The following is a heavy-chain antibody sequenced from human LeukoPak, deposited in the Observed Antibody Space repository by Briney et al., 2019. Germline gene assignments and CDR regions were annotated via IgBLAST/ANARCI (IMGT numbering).Heavy chain of an antibody. CDR1: GFTFSSYS. Sequence: GGSLRLSCAASGFTFSSYSVNWVRQAPGKGLEWVSSISSSSSYIYYADSVKGRFTISRDNAKNSLYLQMNSLRAEDTAVYYCARDYSSGSMEFDYWGQGTLVTVSS. CDR2: ISSSSSYI. D-gene: IGHD3-22*01. CDR3: ARDYSSGSMEFDY. V-gene: IGHV3-21*01. J-gene: IGHJ4*02.